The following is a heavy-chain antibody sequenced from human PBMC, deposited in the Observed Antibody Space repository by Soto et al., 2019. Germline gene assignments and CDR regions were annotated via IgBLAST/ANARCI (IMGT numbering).Heavy chain of an antibody. CDR3: TTDEADNGNDGDFDY. Sequence: EVHLVESGGGLVKPGGSLRLSCAASGLPFSKAWMSWVRQAPGKGLEWVGRIKNKRTTDYAAPVRDRFTISRDDSQNMVHLQMDSLKTEDTAVYYCTTDEADNGNDGDFDYWGQGTLVTVSS. V-gene: IGHV3-15*01. D-gene: IGHD1-1*01. J-gene: IGHJ4*02. CDR2: IKNKRTT. CDR1: GLPFSKAW.